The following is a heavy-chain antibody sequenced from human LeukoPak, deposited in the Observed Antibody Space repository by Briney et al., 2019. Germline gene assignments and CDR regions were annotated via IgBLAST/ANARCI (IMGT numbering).Heavy chain of an antibody. D-gene: IGHD6-19*01. Sequence: SGGSLRLSCTASGFTTGDYAISLFRQAPGKRQEWVGFIRSKAYGGTTEYAASVKGRFTISRDDSKSIAYLQMNSLKTEDTAVYYCTSRIAVADSAYWGQGTLVTVSS. J-gene: IGHJ4*02. V-gene: IGHV3-49*03. CDR1: GFTTGDYA. CDR2: IRSKAYGGTT. CDR3: TSRIAVADSAY.